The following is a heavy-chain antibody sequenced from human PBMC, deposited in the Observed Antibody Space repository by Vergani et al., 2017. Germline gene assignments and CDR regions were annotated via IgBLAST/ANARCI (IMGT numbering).Heavy chain of an antibody. Sequence: EVQLLESGGGLVQPGGSLRLSCAASGFTFSSYAMSWVRQAPGKGLEWVSAISGSGGSTYYADSVKGRFTISRDNSKNTLYLPMNSLRAEDTAVYYCSKDHDFWSGTNNWFDPWGQGTLVTVSS. J-gene: IGHJ5*02. CDR3: SKDHDFWSGTNNWFDP. V-gene: IGHV3-23*01. CDR2: ISGSGGST. CDR1: GFTFSSYA. D-gene: IGHD3-3*01.